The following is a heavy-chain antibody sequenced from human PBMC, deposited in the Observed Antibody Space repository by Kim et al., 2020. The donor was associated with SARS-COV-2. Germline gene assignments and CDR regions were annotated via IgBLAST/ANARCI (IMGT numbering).Heavy chain of an antibody. CDR2: IYYSGST. CDR1: GGSISSGGYY. V-gene: IGHV4-31*03. Sequence: SETLSLTCTVSGGSISSGGYYWSWIRQHPGKGLEWIGYIYYSGSTYYNPSLKSRVTISVDTSKNQFSLKLSSVTAADTAVYYCARAFGVRGVIPILGMDVWGQGTTVTVSS. J-gene: IGHJ6*02. D-gene: IGHD3-10*01. CDR3: ARAFGVRGVIPILGMDV.